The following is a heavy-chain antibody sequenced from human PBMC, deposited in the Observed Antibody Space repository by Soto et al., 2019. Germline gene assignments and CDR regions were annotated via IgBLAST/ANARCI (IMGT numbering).Heavy chain of an antibody. Sequence: GGSLRLSCAASGFSFSSYAMHWVRQAPGKGLEWVAAILYDGSNKFYAESVKGRFTISRDNSKNTVYLQMNSLRAEDTAVYYCAKNPPFYDSSVGYFDYWGQGTLVTVSS. CDR1: GFSFSSYA. CDR3: AKNPPFYDSSVGYFDY. J-gene: IGHJ4*02. CDR2: ILYDGSNK. D-gene: IGHD3-22*01. V-gene: IGHV3-30-3*02.